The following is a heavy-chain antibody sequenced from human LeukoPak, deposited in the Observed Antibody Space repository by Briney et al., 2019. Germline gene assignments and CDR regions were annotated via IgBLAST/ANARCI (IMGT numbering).Heavy chain of an antibody. V-gene: IGHV3-23*01. CDR1: GFTFSRYA. CDR3: GRALGSPLDY. CDR2: ITGSGGDA. D-gene: IGHD1-26*01. Sequence: GGSLRLSCAASGFTFSRYAMSWVRQAPGKGLEWVSVITGSGGDAYYADSVKGRFTISRDNAKNTLYLQMNSLRVEDTAVYYCGRALGSPLDYWGQGTLVTVSS. J-gene: IGHJ4*02.